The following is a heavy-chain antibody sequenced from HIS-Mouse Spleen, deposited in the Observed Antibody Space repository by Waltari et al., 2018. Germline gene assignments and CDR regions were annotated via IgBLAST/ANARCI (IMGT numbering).Heavy chain of an antibody. CDR1: TFSSYA. J-gene: IGHJ3*02. D-gene: IGHD5-12*01. CDR3: AREGVAPYERWLQQKDFDI. V-gene: IGHV3-30*04. CDR2: ISYDGSNK. Sequence: TFSSYAMHWVRQAPGKGLEWVAVISYDGSNKYYADSVKGRFTISRDNSKNTLYLQMNSLRAEDTAVYYCAREGVAPYERWLQQKDFDIWGQGTMVTVSS.